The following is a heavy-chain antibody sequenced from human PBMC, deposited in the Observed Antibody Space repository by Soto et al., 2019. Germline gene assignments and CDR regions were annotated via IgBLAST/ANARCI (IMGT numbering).Heavy chain of an antibody. CDR2: IIPILGIA. CDR3: ARPTSTYYYDSSGYSPLVRNPRLYGMDV. J-gene: IGHJ6*02. CDR1: GGTFSSYT. Sequence: SVKVSCKASGGTFSSYTISWGRQAPGQGLEWMGRIIPILGIANYAQKFQGRVTITADKSTSTAYMELSSLRSEDTAVYYCARPTSTYYYDSSGYSPLVRNPRLYGMDVWG. D-gene: IGHD3-22*01. V-gene: IGHV1-69*02.